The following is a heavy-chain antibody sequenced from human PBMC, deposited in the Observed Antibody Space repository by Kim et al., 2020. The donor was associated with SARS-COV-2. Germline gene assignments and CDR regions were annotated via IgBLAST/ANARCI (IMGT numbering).Heavy chain of an antibody. V-gene: IGHV5-51*01. D-gene: IGHD6-19*01. J-gene: IGHJ4*02. CDR3: ARQGSGGHFDF. Sequence: RRSPSFQGQVTISADKSISTTYLQWSSLRASDTAMYYCARQGSGGHFDFWGQGTLVTVSS.